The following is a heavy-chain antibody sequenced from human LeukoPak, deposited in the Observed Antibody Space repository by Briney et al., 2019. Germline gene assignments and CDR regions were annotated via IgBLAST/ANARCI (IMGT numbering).Heavy chain of an antibody. D-gene: IGHD6-19*01. J-gene: IGHJ4*02. Sequence: SETLSLTCTVSGGSISSSNSYWGWIRQPPGKGLEWIGSMSYTGNTYYNPSLKSRVTISVDTSKNQFSLKLTSVTAAATAVYYCARDQGSSGWYSPPAYFDHWGQGTLVTVSS. CDR1: GGSISSSNSY. CDR3: ARDQGSSGWYSPPAYFDH. CDR2: MSYTGNT. V-gene: IGHV4-39*07.